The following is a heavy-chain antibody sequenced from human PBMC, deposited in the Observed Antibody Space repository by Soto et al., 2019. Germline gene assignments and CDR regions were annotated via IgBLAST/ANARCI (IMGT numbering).Heavy chain of an antibody. CDR1: GGTFSSYA. J-gene: IGHJ6*02. D-gene: IGHD2-2*01. CDR3: ATKGNIVVVPAARPPSVYYYGMDV. V-gene: IGHV1-69*13. CDR2: IIPIFGTA. Sequence: ASVKVSCKASGGTFSSYAISWVRQAPGQGLEWMGGIIPIFGTANYAQKFQGRVTITADESTSTAYMELSSLRSEDTAVYYCATKGNIVVVPAARPPSVYYYGMDVWAQGTTVTVSS.